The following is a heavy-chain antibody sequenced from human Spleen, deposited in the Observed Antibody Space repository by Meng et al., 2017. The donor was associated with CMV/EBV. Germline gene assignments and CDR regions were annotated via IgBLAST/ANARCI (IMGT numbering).Heavy chain of an antibody. D-gene: IGHD2-2*01. V-gene: IGHV3-21*01. CDR2: ISSSSSYI. CDR3: ARPNLVVVPSAPAY. Sequence: ASGFTFSSYSMNWVRQAPGKGLEWVSSISSSSSYIYYADSVKGRFTISRDNAKNSLYLQMKSLRAEDTAVYYCARPNLVVVPSAPAYWGQGTLVTVSS. J-gene: IGHJ4*02. CDR1: GFTFSSYS.